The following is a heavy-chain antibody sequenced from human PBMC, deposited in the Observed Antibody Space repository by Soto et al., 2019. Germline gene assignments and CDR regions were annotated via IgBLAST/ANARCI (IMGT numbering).Heavy chain of an antibody. CDR3: ATMIRGVISGDFDY. Sequence: SETLSLTCTVSGVSIRGSSLYWGWIRQSPEKGLEWIGSIYYVGTTYYNPTLKSRVTISVDTSKNQLSLRLTSVTAADTAIYYCATMIRGVISGDFDYWGQGIQVTVS. J-gene: IGHJ4*02. CDR2: IYYVGTT. D-gene: IGHD3-10*01. CDR1: GVSIRGSSLY. V-gene: IGHV4-39*01.